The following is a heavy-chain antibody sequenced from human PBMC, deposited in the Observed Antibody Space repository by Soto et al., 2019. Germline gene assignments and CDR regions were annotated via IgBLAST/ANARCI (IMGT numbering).Heavy chain of an antibody. CDR3: AKETRIAAHPRYYYYGMDV. V-gene: IGHV1-18*01. Sequence: QVQLVQSGAEVKKPGASVKVSCKASGYTFTSYGISWVRQAPGQGLEWMGWISAYNGNTNYAQKLQGRVTMTTDTSTSTAYMELRSLRSDDTAVYYCAKETRIAAHPRYYYYGMDVWGQGTTVTVSS. CDR2: ISAYNGNT. D-gene: IGHD6-6*01. CDR1: GYTFTSYG. J-gene: IGHJ6*02.